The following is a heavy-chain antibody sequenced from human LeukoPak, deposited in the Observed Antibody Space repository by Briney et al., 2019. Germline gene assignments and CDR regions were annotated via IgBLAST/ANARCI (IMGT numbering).Heavy chain of an antibody. V-gene: IGHV4-39*01. J-gene: IGHJ3*02. D-gene: IGHD5-18*01. CDR2: IYYAGNT. Sequence: SETLSLTCAVSGCSISSSTYYWDWIRQPPGKGLQWLGTIYYAGNTHYNPSLKGRVTISVDRSNNQFSLILSSVTAADTAVYYCARHGADTALPLAFDIWGQGTVVTVSS. CDR1: GCSISSSTYY. CDR3: ARHGADTALPLAFDI.